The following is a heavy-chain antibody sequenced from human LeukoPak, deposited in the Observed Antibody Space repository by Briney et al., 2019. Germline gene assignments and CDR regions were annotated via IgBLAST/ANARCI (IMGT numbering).Heavy chain of an antibody. CDR3: ARLKVGAYFDL. CDR1: DDSISIYY. CDR2: IYSSGAT. Sequence: PSETLSLTCTASDDSISIYYWSWIRQPPGKGPEWIAYIYSSGATSYNPSLRSRVSISLDTSKSQFSLKLSSVTVADTAVYYCARLKVGAYFDLWGRGTLVTVSS. D-gene: IGHD3-16*01. J-gene: IGHJ2*01. V-gene: IGHV4-59*08.